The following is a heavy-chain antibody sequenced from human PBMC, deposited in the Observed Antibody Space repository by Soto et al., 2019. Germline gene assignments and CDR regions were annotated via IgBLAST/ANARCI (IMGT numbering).Heavy chain of an antibody. V-gene: IGHV3-21*01. CDR1: GFTFSSYS. D-gene: IGHD2-2*01. CDR3: ARDIVVVPAAMPAFDI. CDR2: ISSSSSYI. Sequence: GGSLRLSCAASGFTFSSYSMNWVRQAPGKGLEWVSSISSSSSYIYYADSVKGRFTISRDNAKNSLYLQMNSLRAEDTAVYYCARDIVVVPAAMPAFDIWGQGTMVTVSS. J-gene: IGHJ3*02.